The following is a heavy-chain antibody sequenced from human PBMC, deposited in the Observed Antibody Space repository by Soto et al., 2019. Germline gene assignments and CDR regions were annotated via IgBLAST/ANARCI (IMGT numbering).Heavy chain of an antibody. D-gene: IGHD2-2*01. CDR1: GYTFTSYG. V-gene: IGHV1-18*01. J-gene: IGHJ4*02. CDR3: ARDLNRYCSSTSCYVLEY. CDR2: TSAYNGNT. Sequence: ASVKVSCKASGYTFTSYGISWVRQAPGQGLEWMGWTSAYNGNTNYAQKLQGRVTMTTDTSTSTAYMELRSLRSDDTAVYYCARDLNRYCSSTSCYVLEYWGQGTLVTVSS.